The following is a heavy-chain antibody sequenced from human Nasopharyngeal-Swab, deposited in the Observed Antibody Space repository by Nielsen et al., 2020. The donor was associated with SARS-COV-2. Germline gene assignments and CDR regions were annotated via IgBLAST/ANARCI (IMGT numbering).Heavy chain of an antibody. D-gene: IGHD5-12*01. CDR1: GFTFSNFA. J-gene: IGHJ6*02. CDR2: ISGDSDST. V-gene: IGHV3-23*01. Sequence: GESLKISCAASGFTFSNFAMSWVRQAPGKGLEWVSVISGDSDSTYYTDSVRGSFTISRDNSKNTLNLQMNNLRAEDTAIYYCAKDRDSGDDSEEYYHYYGMDVWGQGAPVTVSS. CDR3: AKDRDSGDDSEEYYHYYGMDV.